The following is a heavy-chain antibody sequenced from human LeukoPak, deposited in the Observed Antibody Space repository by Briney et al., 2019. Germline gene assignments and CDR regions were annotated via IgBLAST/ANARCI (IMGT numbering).Heavy chain of an antibody. J-gene: IGHJ3*02. D-gene: IGHD3-9*01. CDR3: ARDSEYDILTGYGPSDGPSDAFDI. Sequence: GASVKVSCKASGYTFTSYDINWVRQATGQGLEWMGWMNPNSGGANYAQKFQGWVTMTRDTSISTAYMELSRLRSDDTAVYYCARDSEYDILTGYGPSDGPSDAFDIWGQGTMVTVSS. CDR1: GYTFTSYD. CDR2: MNPNSGGA. V-gene: IGHV1-2*04.